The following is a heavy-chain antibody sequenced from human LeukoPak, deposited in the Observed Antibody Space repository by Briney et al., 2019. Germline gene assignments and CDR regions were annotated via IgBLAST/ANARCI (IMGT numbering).Heavy chain of an antibody. CDR2: IYYSGST. CDR3: ARLAKANPGDY. CDR1: GGSISSSSYC. D-gene: IGHD1-26*01. V-gene: IGHV4-39*07. J-gene: IGHJ4*02. Sequence: SETLSLTCTVSGGSISSSSYCWGWIRQPPGKGLEWIGSIYYSGSTNYNPSLKSRVTISVDTSKNQFSLKLSSVTAADTAVYYCARLAKANPGDYWGQGTLVTVSS.